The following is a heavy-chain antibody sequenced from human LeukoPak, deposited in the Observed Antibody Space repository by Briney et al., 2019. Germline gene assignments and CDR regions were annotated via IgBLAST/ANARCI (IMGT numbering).Heavy chain of an antibody. V-gene: IGHV4-31*03. J-gene: IGHJ4*02. CDR1: GGSISSGVYY. CDR3: ARVRYGSGSYCFDY. D-gene: IGHD3-10*01. Sequence: SQTLSLTCTVSGGSISSGVYYWSWIRQHPGKGLEWIGYIYYSGSTYYNPSLKSRVTISVDTSKNQFSLKLSSVTAADTAVYYCARVRYGSGSYCFDYWGQGTLVTVSS. CDR2: IYYSGST.